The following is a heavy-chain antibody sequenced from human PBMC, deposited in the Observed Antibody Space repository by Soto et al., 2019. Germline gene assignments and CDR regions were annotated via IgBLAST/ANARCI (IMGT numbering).Heavy chain of an antibody. J-gene: IGHJ3*02. CDR2: IWYDGSNK. D-gene: IGHD1-26*01. V-gene: IGHV3-33*01. CDR3: GGGATSDAFDI. CDR1: GFTFSSYG. Sequence: QVQLVESGGGVVQPGRSLRLSCAASGFTFSSYGMHWVRQAPGKGLEWVAVIWYDGSNKYYADSVKGRFTISRDNSKNTLYLQMNSRRAEDTAVYYCGGGATSDAFDIWGQGTMVTVSS.